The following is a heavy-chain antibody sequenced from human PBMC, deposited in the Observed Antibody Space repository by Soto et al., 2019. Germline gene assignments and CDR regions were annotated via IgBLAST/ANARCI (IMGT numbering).Heavy chain of an antibody. D-gene: IGHD6-19*01. V-gene: IGHV3-30-3*01. CDR2: ISDDGSIK. Sequence: SLRLSCAASGFTFSNYAMHWVRQAPGKGLEWVAVISDDGSIKYYSDSVKGRFTVSRDSSKNTVSLEMTSLRAEDTAVYYCAKGGRQWLVTSDFNYWGQGALVTVSS. J-gene: IGHJ4*02. CDR1: GFTFSNYA. CDR3: AKGGRQWLVTSDFNY.